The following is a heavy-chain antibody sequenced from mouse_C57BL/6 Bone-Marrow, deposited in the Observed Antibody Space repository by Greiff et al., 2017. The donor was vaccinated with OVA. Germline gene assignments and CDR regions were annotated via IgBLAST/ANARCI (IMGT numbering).Heavy chain of an antibody. Sequence: EVKLMESGGGLVKPGGSLKLSCAASGFTFSSYGMSWVRQTPDKRLEWVATISSGGSYTYYPDSVKGRFTISRDNAKNTLYLQMSSLKSEDTAMYYCARRVYYGSSYGFAYWGQGTLVTVSA. J-gene: IGHJ3*01. V-gene: IGHV5-6*03. CDR1: GFTFSSYG. D-gene: IGHD1-1*01. CDR3: ARRVYYGSSYGFAY. CDR2: ISSGGSYT.